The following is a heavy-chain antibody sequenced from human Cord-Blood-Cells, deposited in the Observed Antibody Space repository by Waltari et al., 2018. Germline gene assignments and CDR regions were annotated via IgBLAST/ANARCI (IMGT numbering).Heavy chain of an antibody. V-gene: IGHV4-4*02. CDR2: IYHSGRT. CDR3: ARDGVTDSNYLDY. J-gene: IGHJ4*02. D-gene: IGHD4-4*01. Sequence: QVQLQESGPGLVKPSGTLSLTCAVSGGSISSSNWWSWVRQPPGKGLEWIGEIYHSGRTNYSPSLKSRGTRAVDKSKNQFSLKLSSVTAADTAVYYCARDGVTDSNYLDYWGQGTLVTVSS. CDR1: GGSISSSNW.